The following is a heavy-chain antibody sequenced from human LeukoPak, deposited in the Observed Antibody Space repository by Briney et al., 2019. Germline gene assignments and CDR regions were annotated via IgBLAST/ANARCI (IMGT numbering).Heavy chain of an antibody. D-gene: IGHD2-2*03. CDR2: IYYGGST. CDR1: GDSISSNTYC. V-gene: IGHV4-39*07. J-gene: IGHJ6*02. Sequence: SETLSLTCTVSGDSISSNTYCWGWIRQPPGKGLEWIGTIYYGGSTYYNPSLKSRVAISIDTSKNQFSLKLSSVTAADTAVYYCARKVFSKWIGYYGMDVWGQGTTVTVSS. CDR3: ARKVFSKWIGYYGMDV.